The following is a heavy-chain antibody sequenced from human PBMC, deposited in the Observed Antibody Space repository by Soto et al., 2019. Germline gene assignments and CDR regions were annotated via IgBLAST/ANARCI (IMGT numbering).Heavy chain of an antibody. Sequence: GGSLRLSCAASGFTFSSYSMNWVRQAPGKGLEWVSSISSSSSYIYYADSVKGRFTISRDNAKNSLYLQMNSLRAEDTAVYYCARVGAARWGDYYYYGMDVWGQGTTVTVSS. J-gene: IGHJ6*02. D-gene: IGHD6-6*01. CDR2: ISSSSSYI. V-gene: IGHV3-21*01. CDR3: ARVGAARWGDYYYYGMDV. CDR1: GFTFSSYS.